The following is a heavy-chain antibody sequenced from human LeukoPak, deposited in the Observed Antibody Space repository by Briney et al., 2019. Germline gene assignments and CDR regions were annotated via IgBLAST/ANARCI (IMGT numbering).Heavy chain of an antibody. D-gene: IGHD3-10*01. CDR2: ISAYNGNT. J-gene: IGHJ4*02. V-gene: IGHV1-18*01. Sequence: ASVKVSCKASGYTFTSYGISWVRQAPGQGLEWMGWISAYNGNTNYAQKLQGRVTMTTDTSTSTAYMELRSLRSDDTAVCYCAMSRRGELAIDYWGQGTLVTVSS. CDR1: GYTFTSYG. CDR3: AMSRRGELAIDY.